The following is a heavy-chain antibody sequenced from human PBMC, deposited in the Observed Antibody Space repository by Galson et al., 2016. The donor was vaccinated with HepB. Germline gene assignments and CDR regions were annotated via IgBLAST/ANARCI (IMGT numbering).Heavy chain of an antibody. CDR2: IRGSGDTT. CDR1: GFTFSNYA. J-gene: IGHJ2*01. D-gene: IGHD1-26*01. CDR3: ARWVHTGSYSDWYFDL. Sequence: SLRLSCAASGFTFSNYAMTWVRQAPGKGLEWVSAIRGSGDTTYYADSVKGRFTISRDNSQNTLSLQINSLRAEDTAVYYCARWVHTGSYSDWYFDLWGRGTLVTVSS. V-gene: IGHV3-23*01.